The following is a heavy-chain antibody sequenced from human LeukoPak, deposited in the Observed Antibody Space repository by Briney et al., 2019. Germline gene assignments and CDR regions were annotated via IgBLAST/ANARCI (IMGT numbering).Heavy chain of an antibody. V-gene: IGHV4-59*01. J-gene: IGHJ4*02. Sequence: SETLSLTCTVSGGSISSYYWSWIRQPPGKGLEWIGYIYYSGSTNYNPSLKSRVTISVDTSKNQFSLKLSSVTAADTAVYYCAGGTYYVWGSYRRHLDYWGQGTLVTVSS. CDR1: GGSISSYY. D-gene: IGHD3-16*02. CDR2: IYYSGST. CDR3: AGGTYYVWGSYRRHLDY.